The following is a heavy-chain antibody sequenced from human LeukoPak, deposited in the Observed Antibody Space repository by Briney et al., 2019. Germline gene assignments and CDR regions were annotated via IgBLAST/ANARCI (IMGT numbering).Heavy chain of an antibody. CDR1: GGSISSYY. CDR2: IYTSGST. D-gene: IGHD3-3*01. CDR3: AGSNTIFGVVIIDNPFDY. J-gene: IGHJ4*02. Sequence: SETLSLTCTVSGGSISSYYWSWIRQPAGKGLEWIGRIYTSGSTNYNPSLKSRVTMSVDTSKNQFSLKLSSVTAADTAVYYCAGSNTIFGVVIIDNPFDYWGQGTLVTVSS. V-gene: IGHV4-4*07.